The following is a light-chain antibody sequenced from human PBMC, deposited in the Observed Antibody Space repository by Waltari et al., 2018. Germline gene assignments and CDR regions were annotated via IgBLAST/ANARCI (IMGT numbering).Light chain of an antibody. V-gene: IGKV3-15*01. CDR1: HSVSGY. CDR2: SAS. CDR3: QQYNDWLAPT. Sequence: EIVMTQSQATLSVPPGERAILSCRASHSVSGYLAWYQQKPGQAPRLLIYSASTRVTGIPARFSGSGSGTEFTLTISSLQSEDFAVYHCQQYNDWLAPTFGGGTKVEI. J-gene: IGKJ4*01.